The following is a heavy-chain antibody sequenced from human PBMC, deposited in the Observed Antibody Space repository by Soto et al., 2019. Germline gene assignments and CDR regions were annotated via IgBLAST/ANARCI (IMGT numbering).Heavy chain of an antibody. CDR2: INHSGST. D-gene: IGHD3-10*01. CDR3: ARGLIYGSGTDYFDY. V-gene: IGHV4-34*01. J-gene: IGHJ4*02. CDR1: GGSFSGYY. Sequence: LSLTCAVYGGSFSGYYWSWIRQPPGKGLEWIGEINHSGSTNYNPSLKSRVTISVDTSKNQFSLKLSSVTAADTAVYYCARGLIYGSGTDYFDYWGQGTLVTVSS.